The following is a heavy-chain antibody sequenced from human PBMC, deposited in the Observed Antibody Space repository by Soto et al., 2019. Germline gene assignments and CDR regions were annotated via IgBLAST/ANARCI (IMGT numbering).Heavy chain of an antibody. CDR3: ANTYYDILTGYHDAFDI. Sequence: QLQLQESGPGLVKPSETLSLTCTVSGGSISSCSYYWGWVRQPPGKGLECIGSVYCSGRTYYNPSLQSGVTISVDTSKNQFSLKLSSVTAADTAVYYCANTYYDILTGYHDAFDIWGQGTMVTVSS. CDR1: GGSISSCSYY. J-gene: IGHJ3*02. V-gene: IGHV4-39*01. D-gene: IGHD3-9*01. CDR2: VYCSGRT.